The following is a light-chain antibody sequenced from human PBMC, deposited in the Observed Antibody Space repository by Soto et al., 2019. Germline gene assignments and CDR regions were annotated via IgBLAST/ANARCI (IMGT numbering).Light chain of an antibody. Sequence: QSVLTQPRSVSGSPGQSVTISCTGASRDIGGYNYVSWYQQYPGKAPKLLIYDVTKRPSGVPDRFSGSKSGYTASLTISGLRSEDDADYYCCSYAGRYTFYVFGTGTKVPVL. CDR1: SRDIGGYNY. CDR2: DVT. J-gene: IGLJ1*01. V-gene: IGLV2-11*01. CDR3: CSYAGRYTFYV.